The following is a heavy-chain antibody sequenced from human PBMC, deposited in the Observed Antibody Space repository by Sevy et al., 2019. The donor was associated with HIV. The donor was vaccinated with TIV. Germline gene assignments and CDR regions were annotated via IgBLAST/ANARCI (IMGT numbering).Heavy chain of an antibody. CDR3: AREYYDSSGYYEEDYYYYGMDV. V-gene: IGHV4-34*01. Sequence: SETLSLTCAVYGGSFSGYYWSWIRQPPGKGLEWIGEINHSGSANYNPSLKSRVTVSVDTSKNQFSLKLSSVTAADTAVYYCAREYYDSSGYYEEDYYYYGMDVWGQGTTVTVSS. CDR2: INHSGSA. D-gene: IGHD3-22*01. J-gene: IGHJ6*02. CDR1: GGSFSGYY.